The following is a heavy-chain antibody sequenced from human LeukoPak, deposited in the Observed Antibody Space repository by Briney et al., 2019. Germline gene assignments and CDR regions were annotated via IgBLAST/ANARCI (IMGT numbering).Heavy chain of an antibody. D-gene: IGHD3-10*01. CDR1: GFTFSSYG. CDR2: IWYGGSNK. J-gene: IGHJ4*02. CDR3: AKDPGY. Sequence: GGSLRLSCAASGFTFSSYGMHWVRQAPGKGLEWVAVIWYGGSNKYYAGSVKGRFTISRDNSKNTLYLQMNSLRAEDTAVYYCAKDPGYWGQGTLVTVSS. V-gene: IGHV3-30*02.